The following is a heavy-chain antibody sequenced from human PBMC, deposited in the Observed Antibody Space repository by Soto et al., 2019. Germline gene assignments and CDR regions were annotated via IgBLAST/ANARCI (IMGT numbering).Heavy chain of an antibody. CDR3: TSPNADSSGRN. D-gene: IGHD3-22*01. Sequence: EVQLVESGGGLVQPGGSLKLSCAASGFTFSGSAMHWVRQASGEGLEWVGRIRSKANSYATAYAASVKGRFTISRDDSKNTAYLQMNSLKTEDTAVYYCTSPNADSSGRNWGQGTLVTVSS. CDR1: GFTFSGSA. J-gene: IGHJ4*02. CDR2: IRSKANSYAT. V-gene: IGHV3-73*02.